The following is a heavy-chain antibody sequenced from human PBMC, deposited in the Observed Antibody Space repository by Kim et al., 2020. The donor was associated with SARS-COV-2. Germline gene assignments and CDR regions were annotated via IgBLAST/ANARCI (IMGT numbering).Heavy chain of an antibody. CDR2: INPNSGGT. J-gene: IGHJ6*02. D-gene: IGHD4-17*01. CDR3: ARDRLTTVTTSYYYGMDV. CDR1: GYTFTGYY. V-gene: IGHV1-2*04. Sequence: ASVKVSCKASGYTFTGYYMHWVRQAPGQGLEWMGWINPNSGGTNYAQKFQGWVTMTRDTSISTAYMELSRLRSDDTAVYYCARDRLTTVTTSYYYGMDVWGQGTTVTVSS.